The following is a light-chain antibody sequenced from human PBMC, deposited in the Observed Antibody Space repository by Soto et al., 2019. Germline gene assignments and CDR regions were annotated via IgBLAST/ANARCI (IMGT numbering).Light chain of an antibody. CDR2: EVA. V-gene: IGLV2-8*01. CDR3: SSFAGNNNL. Sequence: QSALTQPPSATGSPGQSVTISCTGTSSDVGGYALVSWYQQHPGKAPKLILYEVAKRPSGVPARFSGSKSGNTASLTVSGHQADYEADDYCSSFAGNNNLFGGGTKLTVL. J-gene: IGLJ2*01. CDR1: SSDVGGYAL.